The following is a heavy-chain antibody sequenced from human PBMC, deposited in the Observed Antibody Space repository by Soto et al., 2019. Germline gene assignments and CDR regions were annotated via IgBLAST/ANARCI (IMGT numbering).Heavy chain of an antibody. CDR2: MYNTGST. CDR1: GGSISGYY. D-gene: IGHD2-8*02. V-gene: IGHV4-59*12. CDR3: ARDKITGLFDY. Sequence: ASETLSLTCTVSGGSISGYYWSWIRQPPGKGLEWIGYMYNTGSTVYNPSFKSRVTISVDTSKNQFSLKLNSVTAADTAVYYCARDKITGLFDYWGQGTLVTSPQ. J-gene: IGHJ4*02.